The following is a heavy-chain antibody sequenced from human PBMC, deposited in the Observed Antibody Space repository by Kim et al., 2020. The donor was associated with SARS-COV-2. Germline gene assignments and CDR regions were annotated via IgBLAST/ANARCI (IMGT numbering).Heavy chain of an antibody. CDR2: ISADNGNT. CDR3: AINSGTYYQ. D-gene: IGHD1-26*01. J-gene: IGHJ4*02. CDR1: EYTLTSHA. Sequence: ASVKVSCKASEYTLTSHAISWVRQAPGQGLEWMGWISADNGNTHYPQKLQGRVTITTDTSTTTAYMELRSLRSYDTAVYYFAINSGTYYQWGQGTPVTVS. V-gene: IGHV1-18*01.